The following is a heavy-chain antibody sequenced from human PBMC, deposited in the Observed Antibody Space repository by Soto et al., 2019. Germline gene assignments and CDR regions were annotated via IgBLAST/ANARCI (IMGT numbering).Heavy chain of an antibody. Sequence: ASVKVSCKASGYTFTSYGISWVRQAPGQGLEWMGWISAYNGNTNYAQKLQGRVTMTTDTSTSTAYMELRSLRSDDTAVYYCAIRESQSYRYGIAFWGQGTLVPVSS. CDR2: ISAYNGNT. D-gene: IGHD5-18*01. V-gene: IGHV1-18*01. CDR1: GYTFTSYG. CDR3: AIRESQSYRYGIAF. J-gene: IGHJ4*02.